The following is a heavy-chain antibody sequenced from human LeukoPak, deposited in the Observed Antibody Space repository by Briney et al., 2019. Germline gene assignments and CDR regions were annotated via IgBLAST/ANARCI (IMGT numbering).Heavy chain of an antibody. D-gene: IGHD4-17*01. CDR2: IYPGDSDT. CDR3: ARRAPLSGESFDY. CDR1: GYTFTSYW. V-gene: IGHV5-51*01. J-gene: IGHJ4*02. Sequence: GESLKISCKGFGYTFTSYWIGWVRQIPGKGLEWMGIIYPGDSDTRYSPSFQGQVTMSADKSINTAYLQWSSLKASDTAMYYCARRAPLSGESFDYWGQGTLVTVSS.